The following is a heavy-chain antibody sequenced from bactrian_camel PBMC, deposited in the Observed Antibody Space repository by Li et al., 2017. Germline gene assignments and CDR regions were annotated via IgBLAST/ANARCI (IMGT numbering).Heavy chain of an antibody. CDR1: GVTFDDSD. V-gene: IGHV3S55*01. Sequence: VQLVESGGGSAHTGGSLRLSCTASGVTFDDSDMGWYRQTPGNECELVAWIGTDGNTYYADSVKDRFTISQDNALKILYLQLNSLKPEDTARYYCAAGFAMLVRWLLVENEYTSWGQGTQVTVS. J-gene: IGHJ4*01. D-gene: IGHD6*01. CDR2: IGTDGNT. CDR3: AAGFAMLVRWLLVENEYTS.